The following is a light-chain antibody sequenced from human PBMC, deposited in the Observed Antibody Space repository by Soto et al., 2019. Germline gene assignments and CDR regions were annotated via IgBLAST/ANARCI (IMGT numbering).Light chain of an antibody. CDR1: SSDGGGYNY. Sequence: QSVLAQPASVSGSPGQSITISCTGTSSDGGGYNYVSWYQQHPGKAPKLMISEVSNRPSGVSNRFSGSKSGNTASLTISGLQAEDEADYYCSSYTSNNLYVFGTGTKVTVL. CDR3: SSYTSNNLYV. CDR2: EVS. V-gene: IGLV2-14*01. J-gene: IGLJ1*01.